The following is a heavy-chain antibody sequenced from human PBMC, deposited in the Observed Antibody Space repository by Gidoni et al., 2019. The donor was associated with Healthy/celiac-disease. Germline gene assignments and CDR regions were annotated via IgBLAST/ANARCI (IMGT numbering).Heavy chain of an antibody. V-gene: IGHV4-30-4*01. D-gene: IGHD3-22*01. CDR2: IYYSGGT. Sequence: QVQLQESGPGLVKPSQTLSRTCTVSGGPISSGAYYWSWIRRPPGKGLEWIGYIYYSGGTYYNPSLKSRVTISVDTSKNQFSLKLSSVTAADTAVYYCARDNPILVNWFDPWGQGTLVTVSS. J-gene: IGHJ5*02. CDR1: GGPISSGAYY. CDR3: ARDNPILVNWFDP.